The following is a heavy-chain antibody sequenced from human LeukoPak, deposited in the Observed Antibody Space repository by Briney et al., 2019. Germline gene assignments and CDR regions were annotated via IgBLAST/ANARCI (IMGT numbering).Heavy chain of an antibody. CDR1: GVSISSGDYY. J-gene: IGHJ4*02. V-gene: IGHV4-30-4*08. CDR3: ARVGSYLNFDY. Sequence: SETLSLTCTVSGVSISSGDYYWSWIRQPPGKGLEWIGYIYYSGSTYYNPSLKSRVTISVDTSKNQFSLKLSSVTAADTAVYYCARVGSYLNFDYRGQGTLVTVSS. D-gene: IGHD1-26*01. CDR2: IYYSGST.